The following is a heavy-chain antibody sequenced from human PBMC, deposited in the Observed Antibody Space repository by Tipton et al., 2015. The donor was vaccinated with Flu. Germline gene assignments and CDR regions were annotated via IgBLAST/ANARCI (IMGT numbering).Heavy chain of an antibody. D-gene: IGHD6-13*01. CDR1: GGSISSSDYY. Sequence: TLSLTCTVSGGSISSSDYYWGWIRQPPGKGLEWIGSISYSGSTNYNPSLKSRVTMSLDASKSHFSLKLSSVTAADTAMYYCARDLGSSGSFDYWGQGTLVTVSS. CDR3: ARDLGSSGSFDY. CDR2: ISYSGST. J-gene: IGHJ4*02. V-gene: IGHV4-39*07.